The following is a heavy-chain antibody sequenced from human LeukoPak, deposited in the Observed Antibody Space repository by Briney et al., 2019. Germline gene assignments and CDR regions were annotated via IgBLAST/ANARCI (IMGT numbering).Heavy chain of an antibody. Sequence: ASVKVSCRASGYTFTGYYVHWVRQAPGQGLEWMGWINPNSGGTNYAQKFQGRVTMTRDTSISTAYMELSRLRSDDTAVYYCASGGNYDFWSGYFPYYYYYMDVWGKGTTVTVSS. D-gene: IGHD3-3*01. J-gene: IGHJ6*03. V-gene: IGHV1-2*02. CDR1: GYTFTGYY. CDR2: INPNSGGT. CDR3: ASGGNYDFWSGYFPYYYYYMDV.